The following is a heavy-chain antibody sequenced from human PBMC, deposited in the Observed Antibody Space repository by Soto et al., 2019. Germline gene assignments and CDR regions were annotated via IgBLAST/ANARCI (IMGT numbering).Heavy chain of an antibody. V-gene: IGHV4-31*03. D-gene: IGHD1-7*01. CDR2: IYDNGGA. CDR3: ARVKGGTTRRAFDS. J-gene: IGHJ4*02. CDR1: GDSISSGGYY. Sequence: SETLSLTCTVSGDSISSGGYYWSWIRQHPGKGLEWIGYIYDNGGAYYSPSLKGRVVISVDRSENQFSLRLSSVTAADTAVYYCARVKGGTTRRAFDSWGQGTLVTVSS.